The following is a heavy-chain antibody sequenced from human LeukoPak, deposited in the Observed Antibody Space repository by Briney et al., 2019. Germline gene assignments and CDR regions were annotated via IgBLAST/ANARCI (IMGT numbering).Heavy chain of an antibody. CDR3: AKASGFDNWFDP. D-gene: IGHD3-10*01. CDR1: GFTFSSYA. CDR2: ISGSGGST. J-gene: IGHJ5*02. Sequence: GGSLRLSCAASGFTFSSYAMSWVRQAPGKGLEWVSAISGSGGSTYYADSVKGLFTISRDNSKNTLYLQMNSLRAEDTAVYYCAKASGFDNWFDPWGQGTLVTVSS. V-gene: IGHV3-23*01.